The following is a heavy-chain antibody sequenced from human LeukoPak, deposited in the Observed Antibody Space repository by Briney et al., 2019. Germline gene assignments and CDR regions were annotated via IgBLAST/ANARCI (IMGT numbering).Heavy chain of an antibody. CDR3: ARASSTPGSGYYPFDY. D-gene: IGHD3-3*01. CDR1: GVSINNYY. J-gene: IGHJ4*02. CDR2: LYYTGST. Sequence: SSETLSLTCTVSGVSINNYYWSWIRQPPGKGLEWIGYLYYTGSTNYNPSLKSRLIISIDTSKNQFSLKLRSVTAADTAVYFCARASSTPGSGYYPFDYWGQGTLVTVSS. V-gene: IGHV4-59*01.